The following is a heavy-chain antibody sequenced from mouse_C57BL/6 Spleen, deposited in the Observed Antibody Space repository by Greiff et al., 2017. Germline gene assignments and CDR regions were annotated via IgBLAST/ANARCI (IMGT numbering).Heavy chain of an antibody. J-gene: IGHJ2*01. D-gene: IGHD2-1*01. CDR2: IDPLDSDT. CDR3: ARWYQGNPYYFDY. CDR1: GYTFTSYW. V-gene: IGHV1-59*01. Sequence: VQLQQPGAELVRPGASVKLSCKASGYTFTSYWMHWVKQRPGQGLEWIGVIDPLDSDTNYNQKFKGKATLTVDTSSSTAYMQLSSLTSEDSAVYDGARWYQGNPYYFDYWGQGTTLTVSS.